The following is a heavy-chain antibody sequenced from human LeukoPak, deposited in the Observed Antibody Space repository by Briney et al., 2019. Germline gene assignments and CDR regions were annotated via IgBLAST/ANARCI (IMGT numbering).Heavy chain of an antibody. CDR3: ARGGTYNDILSFDP. CDR1: GGSISYYY. Sequence: SETLSLTCTVSGGSISYYYWTWIRQSPGKGLEWIGQIYYTGSTYYNPSLKRRVTISVDTSRDQFSLNLTSVTAADTAVYYCARGGTYNDILSFDPWGQGTLVTVSS. D-gene: IGHD3-9*01. V-gene: IGHV4-59*01. CDR2: IYYTGST. J-gene: IGHJ5*02.